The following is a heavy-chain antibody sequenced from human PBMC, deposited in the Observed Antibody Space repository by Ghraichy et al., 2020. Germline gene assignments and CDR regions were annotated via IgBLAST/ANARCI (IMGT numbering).Heavy chain of an antibody. CDR1: GFSLSTSGMC. CDR3: ARIYGSGRGAYWGYYFDY. D-gene: IGHD3-10*01. V-gene: IGHV2-70*01. CDR2: IDWDDDK. Sequence: SGPTLVKPTQTLTLTCTFSGFSLSTSGMCVSWIRQPPGKALEWLALIDWDDDKYYSTSLKTRLTISKDTSKNQVVLTMTNMDPVDTATYYCARIYGSGRGAYWGYYFDYWGQGTLVTVSS. J-gene: IGHJ4*02.